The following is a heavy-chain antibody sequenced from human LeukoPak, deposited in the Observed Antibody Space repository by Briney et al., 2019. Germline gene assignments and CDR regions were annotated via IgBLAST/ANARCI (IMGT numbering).Heavy chain of an antibody. J-gene: IGHJ4*02. CDR1: GGSFSGYY. V-gene: IGHV4-34*01. CDR2: INHSGST. D-gene: IGHD1-1*01. Sequence: SETLSLTCAVYGGSFSGYYWSWIRQPPGKGLEWIGEINHSGSTKYNPSLKSRVTISVDTSKNQFSLKLSSVTAADTAVYYCARGRTGSSGSWHFDYWGQGTLVTVSS. CDR3: ARGRTGSSGSWHFDY.